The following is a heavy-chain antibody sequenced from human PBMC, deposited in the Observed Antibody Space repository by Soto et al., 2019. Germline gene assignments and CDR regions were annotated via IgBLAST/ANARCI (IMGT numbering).Heavy chain of an antibody. D-gene: IGHD2-15*01. J-gene: IGHJ6*02. V-gene: IGHV3-7*03. CDR1: GFTFSSYW. CDR3: ARDWEDVVVVAATQMDV. CDR2: IKQDGSEK. Sequence: PGGSLRLSCAASGFTFSSYWMSWVRQAPGKGLEWVANIKQDGSEKYYVDSVKGRFTISRDNAKNSLYLQMNSLRAEDTAVYYCARDWEDVVVVAATQMDVWGQGTTVTAP.